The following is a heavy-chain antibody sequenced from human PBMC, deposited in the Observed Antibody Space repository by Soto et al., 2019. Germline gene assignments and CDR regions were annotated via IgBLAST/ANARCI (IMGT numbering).Heavy chain of an antibody. Sequence: ASVKVSCKASGYTFTSYDINWVRQATGQGLEWMGWMNPNSGNTGYAQKFQGRVTMTRNTSISTAYMELSSLRSEDTAVYYCARGLMLEPLESIFEVWRRYYYYMDVWGKGTTVTVSS. CDR2: MNPNSGNT. V-gene: IGHV1-8*01. CDR3: ARGLMLEPLESIFEVWRRYYYYMDV. J-gene: IGHJ6*03. CDR1: GYTFTSYD. D-gene: IGHD3-3*01.